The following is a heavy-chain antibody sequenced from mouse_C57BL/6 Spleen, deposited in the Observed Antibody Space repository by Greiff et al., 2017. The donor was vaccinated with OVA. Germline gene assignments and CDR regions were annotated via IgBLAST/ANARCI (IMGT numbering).Heavy chain of an antibody. Sequence: QVQLQQPVTELVKPGASVKLSCKASGYTFTSSWMHWVKQRPGQGLEWIGNINPSNGGTNYTAQFTSKATLTVDKTSSTAYMQHSSLTTEDDAVNYCARANFLCDYWGQGTTLTVSS. D-gene: IGHD4-1*01. CDR1: GYTFTSSW. J-gene: IGHJ2*01. CDR3: ARANFLCDY. CDR2: INPSNGGT. V-gene: IGHV1-53*01.